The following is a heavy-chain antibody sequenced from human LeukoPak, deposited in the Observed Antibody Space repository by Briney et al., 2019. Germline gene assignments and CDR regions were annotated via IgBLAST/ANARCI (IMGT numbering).Heavy chain of an antibody. CDR2: IWYDGSNK. CDR1: GFTFSSYG. D-gene: IGHD3-22*01. V-gene: IGHV3-33*01. Sequence: GSLRLSCAASGFTFSSYGMHWVRQAPGKGLEWVAVIWYDGSNKYYADSVKGRFTISRDNSKNTLYLQVNSLRAEDTAVYYCAREGGHYDSSGYYPDYWGQGTLVTVSS. CDR3: AREGGHYDSSGYYPDY. J-gene: IGHJ4*02.